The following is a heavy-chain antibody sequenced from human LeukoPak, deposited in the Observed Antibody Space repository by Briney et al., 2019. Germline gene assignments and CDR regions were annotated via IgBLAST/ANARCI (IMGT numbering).Heavy chain of an antibody. D-gene: IGHD6-19*01. CDR3: ARHAEYNSGWHXYLDH. J-gene: IGHJ4*02. CDR2: VHNVGST. V-gene: IGHV4-59*04. CDR1: GGSISNYY. Sequence: SETLSLTCTVSGGSISNYYWTWIRQPPGKGLEWIGSVHNVGSTYYNLSLRSRVTMSIDTSKNQFSLRLNSVTAADTAVYYCARHAEYNSGWHXYLDHWGQGILVTVSS.